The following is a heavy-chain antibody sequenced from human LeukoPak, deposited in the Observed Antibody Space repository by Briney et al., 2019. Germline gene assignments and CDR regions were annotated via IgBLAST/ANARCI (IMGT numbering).Heavy chain of an antibody. Sequence: ASVKVSCKASGYTFTGYYMHWVRQSPGQGLEWMGWINPNSGGTNYAQKFQGRVTMTRDTSISTAYMELSRLRSDDTAVYYCARFPDYGDYGMDVWGQGTTVTVSS. CDR3: ARFPDYGDYGMDV. V-gene: IGHV1-2*02. J-gene: IGHJ6*02. CDR2: INPNSGGT. CDR1: GYTFTGYY. D-gene: IGHD4-17*01.